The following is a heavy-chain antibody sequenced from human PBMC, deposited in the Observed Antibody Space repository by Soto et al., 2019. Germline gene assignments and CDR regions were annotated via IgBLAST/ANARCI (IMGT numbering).Heavy chain of an antibody. Sequence: EVQLVESGGGLVQLGGSLRLSCAASGFTFSSYWMHWVRQAPGKGLVWVSRINSDGRSTNYADSVKGRFTISRDNDKDTLYLQMNSLRGDDTAVYYCARGASGNYYQDSWSQGTLVTVSS. V-gene: IGHV3-74*01. D-gene: IGHD3-10*01. CDR1: GFTFSSYW. CDR3: ARGASGNYYQDS. J-gene: IGHJ4*02. CDR2: INSDGRST.